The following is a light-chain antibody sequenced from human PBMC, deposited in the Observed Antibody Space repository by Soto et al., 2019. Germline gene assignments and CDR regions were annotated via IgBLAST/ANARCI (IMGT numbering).Light chain of an antibody. CDR1: QSVSSD. J-gene: IGKJ4*01. CDR3: QQRNNWPLT. V-gene: IGKV3-11*01. CDR2: DAS. Sequence: EIVLTQSPATLSLSPGERATLSCRASQSVSSDLAWYQQRPGQSPRLLIYDASNRATGIPARFSGRGSGTVFTLTISSLEPEDSAVYYCQQRNNWPLTFGGGTKVEIK.